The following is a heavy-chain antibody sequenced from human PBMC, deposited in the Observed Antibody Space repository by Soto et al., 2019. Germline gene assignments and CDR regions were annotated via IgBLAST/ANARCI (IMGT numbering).Heavy chain of an antibody. CDR1: GESISSSSYY. Sequence: SETLSLTCIVSGESISSSSYYWGWIRQPPGKGLEWIGSIYYSGRTYYNPSFKSRVTLSIETSKNQFSLKLSSVTATDTAVYYCARQRTTVVTQAYFEHWGQGALVTVS. V-gene: IGHV4-39*01. J-gene: IGHJ4*02. CDR2: IYYSGRT. D-gene: IGHD2-21*02. CDR3: ARQRTTVVTQAYFEH.